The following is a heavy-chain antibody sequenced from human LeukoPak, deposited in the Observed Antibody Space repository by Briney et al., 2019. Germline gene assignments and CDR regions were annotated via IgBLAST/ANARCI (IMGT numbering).Heavy chain of an antibody. CDR2: ISSSGSTI. Sequence: PGGSLRLSCAASGFTFSDYYMSWIRQAPGKGLEWVSYISSSGSTIYYADSVKGRFTISRDNAKNSLYLQMNSLRAEDTAVYYCASPFPTGAAIDYWGQGTLVTVSS. J-gene: IGHJ4*02. D-gene: IGHD6-13*01. CDR3: ASPFPTGAAIDY. V-gene: IGHV3-11*01. CDR1: GFTFSDYY.